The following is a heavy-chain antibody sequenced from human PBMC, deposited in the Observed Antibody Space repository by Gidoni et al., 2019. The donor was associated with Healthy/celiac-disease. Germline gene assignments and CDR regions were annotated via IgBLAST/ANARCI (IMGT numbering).Heavy chain of an antibody. CDR2: IRSKANSYAT. D-gene: IGHD6-19*01. CDR1: GFTFSGSA. V-gene: IGHV3-73*02. CDR3: TRHDRGSSGWYGAFDI. Sequence: EVQLVESGGGLVQPGGSLQLPCAASGFTFSGSAMHWVRQASGKGLEWVGRIRSKANSYATAYAASVKGRFTISRDDSKNTAYLQMNSLKTEDTAVYYCTRHDRGSSGWYGAFDIWGQGTMVTVSS. J-gene: IGHJ3*02.